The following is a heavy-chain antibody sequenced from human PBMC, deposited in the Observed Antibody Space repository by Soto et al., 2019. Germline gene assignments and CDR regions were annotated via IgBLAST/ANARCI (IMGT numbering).Heavy chain of an antibody. CDR2: MYPGDSDT. CDR3: ARLPRDCNKTSCYYADH. J-gene: IGHJ4*02. CDR1: GYXFNTNW. V-gene: IGHV5-51*01. D-gene: IGHD2-2*01. Sequence: PXEXLKICCRGSGYXFNTNWVGWVRHLPGRGLEWVGIMYPGDSDTRYNPSLQGHVTLSVDVTVSTAFLQWRSLETSDTGMYFFARLPRDCNKTSCYYADHWGQGTQGTVSS.